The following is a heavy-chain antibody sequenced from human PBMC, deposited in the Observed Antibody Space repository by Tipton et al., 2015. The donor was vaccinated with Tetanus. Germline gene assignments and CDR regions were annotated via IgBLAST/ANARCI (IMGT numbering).Heavy chain of an antibody. CDR2: ISGSGNTI. CDR1: GFSFSDSY. V-gene: IGHV3-11*04. Sequence: GSLRLSCAASGFSFSDSYMSWIRQAPGKGLEWVSYISGSGNTIYLAESVKGRFTISRDDAKNSLFLQMNSLRAEDTAVYYCARGPRLLLYYFDSWGQGTLVTVSS. CDR3: ARGPRLLLYYFDS. D-gene: IGHD5-12*01. J-gene: IGHJ4*02.